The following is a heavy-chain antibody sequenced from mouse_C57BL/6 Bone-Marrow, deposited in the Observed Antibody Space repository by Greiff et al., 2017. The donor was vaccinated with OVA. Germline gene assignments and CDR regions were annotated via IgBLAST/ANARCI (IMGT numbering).Heavy chain of an antibody. D-gene: IGHD1-1*01. J-gene: IGHJ4*01. V-gene: IGHV5-4*01. CDR3: ARDLELQNYYAMDY. Sequence: EVQVVESGGGLVQPGGSLKLSCAASGFTFSSYAMSWVRQTPEKRLEWVATISDGGSYTYYPDNVKGRFTISRDNAKNNLYLQMSHLKSEDTAMYYCARDLELQNYYAMDYWGQGTSVTVSS. CDR2: ISDGGSYT. CDR1: GFTFSSYA.